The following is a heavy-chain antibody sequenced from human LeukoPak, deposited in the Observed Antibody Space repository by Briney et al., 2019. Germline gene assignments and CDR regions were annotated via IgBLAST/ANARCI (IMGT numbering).Heavy chain of an antibody. D-gene: IGHD5-12*01. CDR3: AKELATTGEGYYYYGMDV. Sequence: GGSLRLSCAASGFTFSSYWMLWVRQAPGKGLVWVSRVNSDGTDIHYEDSVKGRFTVSRDNAKNTLYLQMNSLRAEDTALYYCAKELATTGEGYYYYGMDVWGQGTTVTVSS. CDR2: VNSDGTDI. J-gene: IGHJ6*02. CDR1: GFTFSSYW. V-gene: IGHV3-74*01.